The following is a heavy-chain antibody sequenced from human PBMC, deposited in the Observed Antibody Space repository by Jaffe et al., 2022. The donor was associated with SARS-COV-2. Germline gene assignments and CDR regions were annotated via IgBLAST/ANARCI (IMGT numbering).Heavy chain of an antibody. Sequence: EVQLVESGGGLVQPGGSLRLSCAASGFTFSSYSMSWVRQAPGKGLEWVANIVDDGSKKYYVDSVKGRFTISRDNAKNSLFLQMNNLRAEDTAIYYCASALNRYFDYWGQGTLVTVSS. CDR3: ASALNRYFDY. CDR1: GFTFSSYS. J-gene: IGHJ4*02. CDR2: IVDDGSKK. V-gene: IGHV3-7*03.